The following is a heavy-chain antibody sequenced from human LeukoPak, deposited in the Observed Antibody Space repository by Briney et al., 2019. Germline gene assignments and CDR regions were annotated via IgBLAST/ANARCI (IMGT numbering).Heavy chain of an antibody. D-gene: IGHD2-2*01. CDR2: INPSGGST. V-gene: IGHV1-46*01. CDR3: ARVAGYCSSTSCFFDAFDI. CDR1: GYTFTSYY. Sequence: GASVKVSCKASGYTFTSYYMHWVRQAPGQGLEWMGIINPSGGSTSYAQKFQGRVTMTRDTSTSTVYMELSSLRSEDTAVYYCARVAGYCSSTSCFFDAFDIWGQGTMVTVSS. J-gene: IGHJ3*02.